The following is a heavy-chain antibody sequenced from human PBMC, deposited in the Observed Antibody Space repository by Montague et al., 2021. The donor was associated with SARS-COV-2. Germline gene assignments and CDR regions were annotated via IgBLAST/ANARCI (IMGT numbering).Heavy chain of an antibody. CDR3: ARRPLGYYYYGMDV. V-gene: IGHV4-4*02. CDR1: GGSISSSNW. Sequence: SETLSLTCAVSGGSISSSNWWSWVRQPPGKGLEWIGEIYHSGSTNYNPSLKSRVTISVDKSKNQFSLKQSSVTAADTAVYYCARRPLGYYYYGMDVWGQGTTVTVSS. CDR2: IYHSGST. J-gene: IGHJ6*02.